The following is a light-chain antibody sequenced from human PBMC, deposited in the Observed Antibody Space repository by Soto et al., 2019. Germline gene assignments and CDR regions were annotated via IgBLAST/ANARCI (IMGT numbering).Light chain of an antibody. J-gene: IGKJ1*01. V-gene: IGKV1-8*01. Sequence: AILMTQSASSFSASTGDRVTITCRASQGISSYLAWYQQKPGKAPKLLIYAASTLQSGVPSRFSGSGSGTDFTLTISCLQSEDFATYYCQQYYSYPRTFGQGTKVDIK. CDR3: QQYYSYPRT. CDR1: QGISSY. CDR2: AAS.